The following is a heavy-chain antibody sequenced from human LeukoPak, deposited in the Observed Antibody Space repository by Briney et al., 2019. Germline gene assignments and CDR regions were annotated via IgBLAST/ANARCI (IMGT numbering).Heavy chain of an antibody. CDR2: IYSGGST. CDR3: AKDATGNGYFDY. CDR1: GFTVSSNY. Sequence: GGSLRLSCAASGFTVSSNYMSWVRQAPGKGLEWVSVIYSGGSTYYADSVKGRFTISRDNSKNTLYLQMNSLRAEDTAVYYCAKDATGNGYFDYWGQGTLVTVSS. V-gene: IGHV3-53*01. D-gene: IGHD3-9*01. J-gene: IGHJ4*02.